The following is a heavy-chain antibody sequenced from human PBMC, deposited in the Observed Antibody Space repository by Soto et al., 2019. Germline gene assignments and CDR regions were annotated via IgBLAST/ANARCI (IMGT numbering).Heavy chain of an antibody. J-gene: IGHJ5*02. CDR2: TYYRSKWYN. CDR1: GDSVSSNSAG. V-gene: IGHV6-1*01. D-gene: IGHD1-20*01. CDR3: ARTDITPRPNWFDP. Sequence: SQTLSLTCAISGDSVSSNSAGWNWIRQSPSRGLQWLGRTYYRSKWYNDYAVSVKSRITINPDTSKNQFSLQLNSVTPEDTAVYYCARTDITPRPNWFDPWGQGTLVTVPS.